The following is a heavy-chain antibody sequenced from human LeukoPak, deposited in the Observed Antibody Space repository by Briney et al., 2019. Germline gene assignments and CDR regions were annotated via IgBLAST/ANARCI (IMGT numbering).Heavy chain of an antibody. CDR3: ASQPNSYGGEYYFDY. V-gene: IGHV3-74*01. CDR2: INSDGSST. J-gene: IGHJ4*02. Sequence: PGGSLRLSCAASGFTFSSYWMHWVRHAPGKRLVWVSRINSDGSSTSYADSVKGRFTISRDNAKNTLYLQMNSLRAEDTAVYYCASQPNSYGGEYYFDYWGQGTLVTVSS. D-gene: IGHD5-18*01. CDR1: GFTFSSYW.